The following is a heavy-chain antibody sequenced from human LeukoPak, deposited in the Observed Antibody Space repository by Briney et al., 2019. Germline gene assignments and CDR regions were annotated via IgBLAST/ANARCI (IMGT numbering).Heavy chain of an antibody. CDR2: MNPYSGDR. CDR3: ASTTSFTASGYDY. Sequence: ASVKVSCKTSGYTFTSFHINWVRQATGQGLEWMGWMNPYSGDRGYAQKFQGRVSITSDNSISTAYMERSSLRSDDTAVYFCASTTSFTASGYDYWGQGTLVTVSS. D-gene: IGHD6-25*01. V-gene: IGHV1-8*03. J-gene: IGHJ4*02. CDR1: GYTFTSFH.